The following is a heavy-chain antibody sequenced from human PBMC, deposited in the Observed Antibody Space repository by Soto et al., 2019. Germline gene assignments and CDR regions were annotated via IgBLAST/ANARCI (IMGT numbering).Heavy chain of an antibody. V-gene: IGHV3-48*01. CDR2: ITSSSDTI. CDR1: GFTFSSFH. CDR3: ARGGGGGGSSGYLKVFRLAFDI. J-gene: IGHJ3*02. D-gene: IGHD3-22*01. Sequence: GGSLRLSCAASGFTFSSFHMNWVRQAPGRGLEWVAYITSSSDTIYYSDSVKGRFTISRDNSKNTLYLQMNSLRAEDTAVYYCARGGGGGGSSGYLKVFRLAFDIWGQGTMVTVSS.